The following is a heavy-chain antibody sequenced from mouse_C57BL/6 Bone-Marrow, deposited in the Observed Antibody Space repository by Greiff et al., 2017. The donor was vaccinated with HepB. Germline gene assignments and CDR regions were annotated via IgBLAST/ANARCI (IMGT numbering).Heavy chain of an antibody. J-gene: IGHJ1*03. V-gene: IGHV1-80*01. CDR1: GYAFSSYW. D-gene: IGHD1-1*01. CDR2: IYPGDGDT. CDR3: AQSRGSYYGNSYGWYFGV. Sequence: QVQLQQSGAELVKPGASVKISCTASGYAFSSYWMNWVKQRPGKGLEWIGQIYPGDGDTNYNGKFKGKATLTADKSSSTAYMQLSSLTSEESAVYFCAQSRGSYYGNSYGWYFGVWGTGTTVTVSS.